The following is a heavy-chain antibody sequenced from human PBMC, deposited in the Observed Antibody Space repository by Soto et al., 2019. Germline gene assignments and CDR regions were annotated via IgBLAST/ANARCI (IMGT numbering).Heavy chain of an antibody. Sequence: PGESLKISCKGSGYTFISYWIGWVRQMPGEGLEWMGVIYPSDSDIRYSPSFQGKVTISADKSITTAYLQWSSLKAADTAMYYCVRSGTSSGRFSDYWGRGTLVTVSS. V-gene: IGHV5-51*01. CDR2: IYPSDSDI. D-gene: IGHD2-15*01. J-gene: IGHJ4*02. CDR3: VRSGTSSGRFSDY. CDR1: GYTFISYW.